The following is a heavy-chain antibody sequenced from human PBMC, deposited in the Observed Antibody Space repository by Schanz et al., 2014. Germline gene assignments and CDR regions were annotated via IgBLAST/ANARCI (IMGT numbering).Heavy chain of an antibody. J-gene: IGHJ4*01. CDR2: IKTGRGAT. CDR1: TSYS. D-gene: IGHD2-21*01. V-gene: IGHV1-3*04. CDR3: AREWGGDVSRKHLSWRAQRKLKDY. Sequence: TSYSMPWLRQAPGQSLEWMGWIKTGRGATKYAQNFRGRVTITRNTAANTAYMQFSRRRSEDRAVYDRAREWGGDVSRKHLSWRAQRKLKDY.